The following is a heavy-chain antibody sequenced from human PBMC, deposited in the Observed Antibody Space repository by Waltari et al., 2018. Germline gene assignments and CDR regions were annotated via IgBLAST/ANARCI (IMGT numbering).Heavy chain of an antibody. D-gene: IGHD6-13*01. V-gene: IGHV1-69*01. CDR2: IIPKCGTT. CDR1: GGTFSSYA. Sequence: QVQLVQSGAEVKKPGSSVKVSCKASGGTFSSYAISWVRQAPGQGLEWMGGIIPKCGTTSSAQKYQGRVTITAEEATSTAYMELSSLRAEETAVYYCARGRNFGIAAAGTDLFDYWGQGTLVTVSS. J-gene: IGHJ4*02. CDR3: ARGRNFGIAAAGTDLFDY.